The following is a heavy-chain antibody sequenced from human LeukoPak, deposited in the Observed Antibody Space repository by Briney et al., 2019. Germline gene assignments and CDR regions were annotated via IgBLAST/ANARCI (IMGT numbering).Heavy chain of an antibody. Sequence: GGSLRPSCAASGFTFSYYWMTWVRQAPGKGLEWVANLRPDGRDKYYADSVKGRFTISRDNAKNSLYLQMNGLRADDTAIYYCARDAYDDASESWGQGTLVTVSS. CDR3: ARDAYDDASES. CDR1: GFTFSYYW. D-gene: IGHD3-3*01. V-gene: IGHV3-7*01. J-gene: IGHJ5*02. CDR2: LRPDGRDK.